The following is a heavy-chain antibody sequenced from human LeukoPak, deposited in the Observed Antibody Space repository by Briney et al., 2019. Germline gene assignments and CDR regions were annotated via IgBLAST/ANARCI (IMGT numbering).Heavy chain of an antibody. D-gene: IGHD3-10*01. V-gene: IGHV1-69*04. J-gene: IGHJ4*02. Sequence: ASVKVSCKASGGTFSSYAISWVRQAPGQGLEWMGRTIPILGIANYAQKFQGRVTITADKSTSTAYMELSSLRSEDTAVYYCARESRLWFGELLTDYWGQGTLVTVSS. CDR2: TIPILGIA. CDR3: ARESRLWFGELLTDY. CDR1: GGTFSSYA.